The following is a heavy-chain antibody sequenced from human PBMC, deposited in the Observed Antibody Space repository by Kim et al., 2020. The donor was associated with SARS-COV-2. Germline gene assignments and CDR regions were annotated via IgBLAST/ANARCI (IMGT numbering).Heavy chain of an antibody. CDR3: ARVACSSTSCYGYYYGMDV. D-gene: IGHD2-2*01. V-gene: IGHV3-11*06. J-gene: IGHJ6*02. Sequence: GRFTIARDNAKNSLYLQMNSLRDEHTAVYYCARVACSSTSCYGYYYGMDVWGQGTTVTVSS.